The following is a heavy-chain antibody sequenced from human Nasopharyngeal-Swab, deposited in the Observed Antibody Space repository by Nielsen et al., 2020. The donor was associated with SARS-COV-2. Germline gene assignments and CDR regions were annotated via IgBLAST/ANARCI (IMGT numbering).Heavy chain of an antibody. CDR2: IIPILGIA. V-gene: IGHV1-69*04. D-gene: IGHD2-2*01. Sequence: SLKVSCKASGGTFSSYAISWVRQAPGQGLEWMGRIIPILGIANYAQKFQGRVTITADKSTSTAYMELSSLRSEDTAVYYCARVIVVVPAAHDDYYYYYGMDVWGQGTTVTVSS. CDR1: GGTFSSYA. CDR3: ARVIVVVPAAHDDYYYYYGMDV. J-gene: IGHJ6*02.